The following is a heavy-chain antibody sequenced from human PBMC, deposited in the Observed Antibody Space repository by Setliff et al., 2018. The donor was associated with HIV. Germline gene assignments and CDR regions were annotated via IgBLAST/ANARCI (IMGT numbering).Heavy chain of an antibody. J-gene: IGHJ4*02. D-gene: IGHD3-22*01. CDR3: ARGSSSGTDLAVL. CDR1: GYSISSDYY. CDR2: IHHTGRT. Sequence: LSLTCAVSGYSISSDYYWGWIRQPPGKGLEWIGSIHHTGRTYYNPSLKSRITISLDTSKNQYSLKLTSVPAADTAVYYCARGSSSGTDLAVLWGQGTLVTVSS. V-gene: IGHV4-38-2*01.